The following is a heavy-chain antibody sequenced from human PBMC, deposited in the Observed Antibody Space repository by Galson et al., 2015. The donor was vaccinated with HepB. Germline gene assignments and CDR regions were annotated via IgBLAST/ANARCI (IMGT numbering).Heavy chain of an antibody. CDR3: ARDPHLRYGDYVAVGDAFDI. CDR1: GFTFSSYW. D-gene: IGHD4-17*01. V-gene: IGHV3-74*01. CDR2: INSDGSST. J-gene: IGHJ3*02. Sequence: SLRLSCAASGFTFSSYWMHWVRQAPGKGLVWVSRINSDGSSTSYADSVKGRFTISRDNAKNTLYLQMNSLRAEDTAVYYCARDPHLRYGDYVAVGDAFDIWGQGTMVTVSS.